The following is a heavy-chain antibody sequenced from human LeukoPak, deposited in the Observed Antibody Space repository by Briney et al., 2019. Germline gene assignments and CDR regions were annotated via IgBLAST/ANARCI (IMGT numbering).Heavy chain of an antibody. Sequence: TGGSLRLSCAASEFTVSSNYMSWVRQAPGKGLEWVSLIYSDGSTFYSDSVKGRFTISRDNSENTLYLQMNSLRVDDTAVYYCAGEAPRYYGMDVWGHGTTVTVSS. CDR1: EFTVSSNY. CDR2: IYSDGST. J-gene: IGHJ6*02. CDR3: AGEAPRYYGMDV. V-gene: IGHV3-66*01.